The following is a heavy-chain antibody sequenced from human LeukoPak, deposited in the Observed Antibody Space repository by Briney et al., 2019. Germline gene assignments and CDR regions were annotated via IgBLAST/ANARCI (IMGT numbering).Heavy chain of an antibody. V-gene: IGHV1-2*02. CDR3: ARDHCSGGSCYFTLGY. CDR2: INPNSGGT. Sequence: ASVKVSCKASGYTFTGCYMHWVRQAPGQGLEWMGWINPNSGGTNYAQKFQGRVTMTRDTSISTAYMELSRLRSDDTAVYYCARDHCSGGSCYFTLGYWGQGTLVTVSS. J-gene: IGHJ4*02. D-gene: IGHD2-15*01. CDR1: GYTFTGCY.